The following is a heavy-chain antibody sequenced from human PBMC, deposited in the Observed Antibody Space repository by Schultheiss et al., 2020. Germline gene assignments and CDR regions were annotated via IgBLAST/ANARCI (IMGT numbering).Heavy chain of an antibody. V-gene: IGHV1-69*13. Sequence: AVKVSCKASGGTFSSYAISWVRQAPGQGLEWMGGIIPIFGTANYAQKFQGRVTITADESTSTAYMELSSLRSEDTAVYYCAGSGQWLRSFSDYWGQGTLVTVSS. CDR2: IIPIFGTA. CDR3: AGSGQWLRSFSDY. CDR1: GGTFSSYA. D-gene: IGHD5-12*01. J-gene: IGHJ4*02.